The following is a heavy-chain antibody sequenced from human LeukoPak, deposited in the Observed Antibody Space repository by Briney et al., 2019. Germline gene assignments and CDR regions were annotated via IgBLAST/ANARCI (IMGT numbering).Heavy chain of an antibody. CDR3: AREILTGYYWRGAGVDY. CDR2: IYYSGST. CDR1: GGPITNDNW. J-gene: IGHJ4*02. Sequence: KSSETLSLTCVVSGGPITNDNWWNWVRQPPGKGLEWIGSIYYSGSTYYNPSLKSRVTISVDTSKNQFSLKLSSVTAADTAVYYCAREILTGYYWRGAGVDYWGQGTLVTVSS. V-gene: IGHV4-4*02. D-gene: IGHD3-9*01.